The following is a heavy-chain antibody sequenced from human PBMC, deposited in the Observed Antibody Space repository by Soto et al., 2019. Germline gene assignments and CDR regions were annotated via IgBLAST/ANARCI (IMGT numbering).Heavy chain of an antibody. CDR3: ARGKDGRRAGTYYFDMDV. CDR2: IKQDGSEK. Sequence: EEQLVESGGGLVQPGGSLRLSCAASGFSIRDYWMTWVRQAPGKGLDWVANIKQDGSEKFYVDSLKGRFTISRDNAKNSVYLLMNGRRADDTAVYYCARGKDGRRAGTYYFDMDVWAKGPRSPSP. D-gene: IGHD1-1*01. V-gene: IGHV3-7*01. CDR1: GFSIRDYW. J-gene: IGHJ6*03.